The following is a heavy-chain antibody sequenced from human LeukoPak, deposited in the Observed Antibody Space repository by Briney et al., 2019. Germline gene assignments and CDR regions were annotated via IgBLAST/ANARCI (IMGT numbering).Heavy chain of an antibody. D-gene: IGHD1-14*01. CDR2: VHFSGTT. CDR1: GDSISNSY. J-gene: IGHJ4*02. CDR3: GRESPIVNQ. Sequence: SETLSLTCTVSGDSISNSYWSWIRQPPGKGLEWIGYVHFSGTTHYNPSLDSRVTMSIDASKNQFSLSLNSVTAADTAVYFCGRESPIVNQWGQGILVTVSS. V-gene: IGHV4-59*01.